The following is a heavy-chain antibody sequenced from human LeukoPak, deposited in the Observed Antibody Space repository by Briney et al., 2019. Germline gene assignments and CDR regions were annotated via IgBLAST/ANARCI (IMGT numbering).Heavy chain of an antibody. Sequence: SETLSLTCTVPGGSISSSSYYWGWIRQPPGKGLEWIGSIYYSGSTYYNPSLKSRVTISVDTSKNQFSLKLSSVTAADTAVYYCASAGELSLIDYWGQGTLVTVSS. CDR2: IYYSGST. CDR3: ASAGELSLIDY. J-gene: IGHJ4*02. D-gene: IGHD3-16*02. CDR1: GGSISSSSYY. V-gene: IGHV4-39*01.